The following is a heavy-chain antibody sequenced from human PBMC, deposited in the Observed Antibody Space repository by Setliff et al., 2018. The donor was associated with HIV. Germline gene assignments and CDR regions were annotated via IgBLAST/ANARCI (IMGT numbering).Heavy chain of an antibody. J-gene: IGHJ3*02. CDR3: AKDRSSGWDAFDI. D-gene: IGHD3-22*01. V-gene: IGHV3-9*01. CDR1: GFTFDDYA. Sequence: GGSLRLSCAASGFTFDDYAMHWVRQAPGKGLEWVSGISWNSGSIGYADSVKGRFTISRDNAKNSLYLQMNSLRAEDTALYYCAKDRSSGWDAFDIWGQGTMVT. CDR2: ISWNSGSI.